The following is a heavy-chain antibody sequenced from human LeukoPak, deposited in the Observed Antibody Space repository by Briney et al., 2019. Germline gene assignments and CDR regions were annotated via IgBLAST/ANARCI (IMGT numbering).Heavy chain of an antibody. J-gene: IGHJ5*02. CDR3: ARHLPNSYGNNWFDP. V-gene: IGHV4-39*01. CDR1: GGSISSSSYY. D-gene: IGHD5-18*01. Sequence: SETLSLTCTVSGGSISSSSYYWGWIRQPPGKGLEWLGSIYYSGSTYYNPSLKSRVTISEDTSKNQCSLKLSSVTAADTAVYYCARHLPNSYGNNWFDPWGQGTLVTVSS. CDR2: IYYSGST.